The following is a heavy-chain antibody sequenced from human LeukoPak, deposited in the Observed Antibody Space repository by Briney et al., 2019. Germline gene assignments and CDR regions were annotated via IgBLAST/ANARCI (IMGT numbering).Heavy chain of an antibody. CDR1: GFTFSDYY. Sequence: GGSLRLSCAASGFTFSDYYMSWIRQAPGKGLEWVSYISSSSTSTNYADSVKGRFTISRDNAKNSLHLQMNSLRAEDTAVYYCARDAYYGSGFDYWGQGTLITVSS. CDR3: ARDAYYGSGFDY. V-gene: IGHV3-11*06. J-gene: IGHJ4*02. CDR2: ISSSSTST. D-gene: IGHD3-10*01.